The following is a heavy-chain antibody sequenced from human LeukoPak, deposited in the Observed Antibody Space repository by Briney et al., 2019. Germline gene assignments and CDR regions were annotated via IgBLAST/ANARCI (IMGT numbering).Heavy chain of an antibody. D-gene: IGHD3-3*01. J-gene: IGHJ4*02. CDR2: IRSKAYGGTT. Sequence: GGSLRLSCTASGFTFGDYAMSWFRQAPGKGLEWVGLIRSKAYGGTTEYAASVKGRFTISRDDSKSIAYLQMNSLKTEDTAVYYCTYDFWSGSPAAVDYWGQGTLVTVSS. CDR1: GFTFGDYA. V-gene: IGHV3-49*03. CDR3: TYDFWSGSPAAVDY.